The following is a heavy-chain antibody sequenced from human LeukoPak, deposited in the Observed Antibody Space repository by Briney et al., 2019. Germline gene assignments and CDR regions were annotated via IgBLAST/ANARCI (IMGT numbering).Heavy chain of an antibody. D-gene: IGHD2-2*01. V-gene: IGHV1-69*13. Sequence: GASVKVSCKASGGTFSSYAISWVRQAPGQGLEWMGGIIPIFGTANYAQKFQGRVTITADESTSTAYMELSSLRSEDTAVYYCARDRRDIVVVPAATVSGYYYYYYMDVWGKGTTVTVSS. CDR3: ARDRRDIVVVPAATVSGYYYYYYMDV. CDR1: GGTFSSYA. J-gene: IGHJ6*03. CDR2: IIPIFGTA.